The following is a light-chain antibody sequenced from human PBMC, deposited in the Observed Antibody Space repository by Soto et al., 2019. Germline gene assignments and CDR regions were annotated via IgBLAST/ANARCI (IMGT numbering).Light chain of an antibody. J-gene: IGKJ2*01. CDR2: GVS. CDR1: QSISGE. V-gene: IGKV3-15*01. CDR3: QQGHYWPLT. Sequence: EIVMTQSPATLSVSPGERATLSCRASQSISGELAWYQQRPGQPPRLLIYGVSTRATGVPDRFSGSGSGSDFTLTISGLQSEDFAVYYGQQGHYWPLTFGQGT.